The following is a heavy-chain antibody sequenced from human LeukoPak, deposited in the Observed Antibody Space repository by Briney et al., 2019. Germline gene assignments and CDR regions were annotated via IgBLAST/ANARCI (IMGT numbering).Heavy chain of an antibody. CDR3: ARDFGLRCSGGTCYSVYYYGMDV. D-gene: IGHD2-15*01. CDR2: IKQGGSEK. J-gene: IGHJ6*04. CDR1: GFSYSNYA. Sequence: GGSLRLSCSASGFSYSNYAMYWVRQAPGKGLEWVANIKQGGSEKYYVDSVKGRFTISRDNAKNSLYLQMNSLRAEDTAVYYCARDFGLRCSGGTCYSVYYYGMDVWGKGTTVTVSS. V-gene: IGHV3-7*03.